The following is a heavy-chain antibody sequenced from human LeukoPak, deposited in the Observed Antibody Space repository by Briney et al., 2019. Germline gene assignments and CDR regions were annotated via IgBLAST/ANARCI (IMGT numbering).Heavy chain of an antibody. CDR3: AKSSPMTMVRGANDY. V-gene: IGHV3-74*01. J-gene: IGHJ4*02. D-gene: IGHD3-10*01. Sequence: GGSLRLSCAASGFTFRNYWMHWVRQAPGKGLVWVSRINSDGTTTTYADSVKGRFTISRDNSVNTLYLQMNNLRAEDTAVYYCAKSSPMTMVRGANDYWGQGTLVTVSS. CDR2: INSDGTTT. CDR1: GFTFRNYW.